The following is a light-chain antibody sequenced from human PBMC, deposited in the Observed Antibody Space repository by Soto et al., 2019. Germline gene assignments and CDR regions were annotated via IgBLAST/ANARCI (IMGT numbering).Light chain of an antibody. V-gene: IGLV2-14*01. Sequence: QSALTQPASVSGSPGQSITISCTGTSSDVDTYNYVSWYQQYPGKAPKLMIHDVSNRPSGVSDRFSGSKSGNTASLTISGLQAEDEADYYCSSYTSSNTLGVFGGGTKLTLL. CDR3: SSYTSSNTLGV. J-gene: IGLJ2*01. CDR1: SSDVDTYNY. CDR2: DVS.